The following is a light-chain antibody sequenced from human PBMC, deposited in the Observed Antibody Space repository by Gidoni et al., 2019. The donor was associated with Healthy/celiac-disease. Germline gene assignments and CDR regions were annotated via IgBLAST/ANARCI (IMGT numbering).Light chain of an antibody. V-gene: IGKV3-20*01. CDR1: QSVSSSY. CDR3: QQYGSSRT. J-gene: IGKJ2*02. CDR2: GAS. Sequence: EIVLTQSPGTLSLSPGERATLSCRASQSVSSSYLAWYQQKPGQAPRLLSYGASSRATGIPDRCSGSGSGTDFTLTISRLEPEDFAVYYCQQYGSSRTFGQGTKLEIK.